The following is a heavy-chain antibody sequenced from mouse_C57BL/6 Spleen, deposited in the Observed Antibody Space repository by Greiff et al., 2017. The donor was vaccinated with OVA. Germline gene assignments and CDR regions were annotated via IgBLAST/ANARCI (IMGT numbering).Heavy chain of an antibody. CDR2: IYPGSGST. J-gene: IGHJ3*01. CDR3: ARTYGYDEGFAY. CDR1: GYTFTSYW. Sequence: QVQLQQPGAELVKPGASVKMSCKASGYTFTSYWITWVKQRPGQGLEWTGDIYPGSGSTNYNEKFKSTATLTVDTSSSTAYMQLSSLTSEDSAVYYCARTYGYDEGFAYWGQGTLVTVSA. V-gene: IGHV1-55*01. D-gene: IGHD2-2*01.